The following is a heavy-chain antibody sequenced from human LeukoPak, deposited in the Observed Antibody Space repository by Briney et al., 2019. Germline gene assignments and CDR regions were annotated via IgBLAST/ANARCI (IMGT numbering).Heavy chain of an antibody. D-gene: IGHD1-26*01. V-gene: IGHV1-46*01. CDR2: INPSGGST. CDR1: GYSFTGYY. Sequence: EASVKVSCKASGYSFTGYYMHWVRQAPGQGLEWMGIINPSGGSTSYAQKFQGRVTMTRDTSTSTVYMELSSLRSEDTAVYYCARGGARDYFDYWGQGTLVTVSS. J-gene: IGHJ4*02. CDR3: ARGGARDYFDY.